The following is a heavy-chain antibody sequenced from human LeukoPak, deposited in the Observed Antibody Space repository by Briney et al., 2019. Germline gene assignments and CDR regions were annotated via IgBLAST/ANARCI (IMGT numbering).Heavy chain of an antibody. V-gene: IGHV3-48*04. D-gene: IGHD1-20*01. Sequence: GGSLRLSCAASGFTFSSYAMSWVRQTPGKGLEWVSYISSSGSTLYYADSVKGRITISRDNAKNSLYLQMNSLRAEDTAVYYCARRRYNWNAIDYWGQGTLVTVSS. J-gene: IGHJ4*02. CDR2: ISSSGSTL. CDR3: ARRRYNWNAIDY. CDR1: GFTFSSYA.